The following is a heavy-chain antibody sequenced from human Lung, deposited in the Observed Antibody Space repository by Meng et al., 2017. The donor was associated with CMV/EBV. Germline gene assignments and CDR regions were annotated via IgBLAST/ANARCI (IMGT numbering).Heavy chain of an antibody. CDR3: ARDRADETIFGVVTGFFDW. D-gene: IGHD3-3*01. CDR2: MSYDGSDR. CDR1: GFRFSDYA. V-gene: IGHV3-30*09. J-gene: IGHJ4*02. Sequence: GGSXRLXCAGSGFRFSDYAVHWVRQAPGKGLEWVAVMSYDGSDRYYADSVKGRFAISRDSSKTMIYLQMNSLTPEDTAVYYCARDRADETIFGVVTGFFDWWXQGTPVTVSS.